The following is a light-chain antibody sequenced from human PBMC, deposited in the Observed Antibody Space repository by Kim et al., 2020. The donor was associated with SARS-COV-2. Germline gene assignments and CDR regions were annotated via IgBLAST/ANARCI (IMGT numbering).Light chain of an antibody. CDR3: QQYGGSPPYT. CDR1: QSVSSNY. J-gene: IGKJ2*01. V-gene: IGKV3-20*01. Sequence: TVLTQSPGTLSLSPGERATLSCRASQSVSSNYLAWYQQKPGQAPRLLIYGASSRATGIPDRFSGSGSGTHFTLTINRLEPEDFAVHYCQQYGGSPPYTFGQGTKLEI. CDR2: GAS.